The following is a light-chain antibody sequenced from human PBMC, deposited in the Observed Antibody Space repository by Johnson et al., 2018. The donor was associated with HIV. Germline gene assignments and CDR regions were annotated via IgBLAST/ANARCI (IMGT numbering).Light chain of an antibody. CDR2: ENT. CDR1: SSNIGNNY. J-gene: IGLJ1*01. V-gene: IGLV1-51*02. CDR3: GTWDTSLSAGGV. Sequence: QSMLTQPPSVSAAPGQKVTISCSGSSSNIGNNYVSWYQQLPGVAPKLLIYENTKRPSGIPDRFSGSKSGTSATLGITGLQTGDEADYYCGTWDTSLSAGGVFGTGTKVTVL.